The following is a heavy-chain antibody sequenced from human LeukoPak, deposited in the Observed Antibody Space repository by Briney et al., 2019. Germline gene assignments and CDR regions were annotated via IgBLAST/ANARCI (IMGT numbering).Heavy chain of an antibody. D-gene: IGHD3-22*01. V-gene: IGHV1-69*05. J-gene: IGHJ4*02. Sequence: SVKVSCKASGGTFSSYAISWVRQAPGQGLEWMGGIIPIFGTANYAQKFQGRVTMTRNTSTSTVYMELSSLRSEDTAVYYCARVGANYYDSSGYFDYWGQGTLVTVSS. CDR1: GGTFSSYA. CDR2: IIPIFGTA. CDR3: ARVGANYYDSSGYFDY.